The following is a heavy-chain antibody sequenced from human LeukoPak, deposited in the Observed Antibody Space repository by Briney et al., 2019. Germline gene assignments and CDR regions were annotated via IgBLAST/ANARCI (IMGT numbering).Heavy chain of an antibody. CDR1: GGSISSYY. J-gene: IGHJ3*02. CDR2: IYTSGST. Sequence: SETLSLTCTVSGGSISSYYWSWIRQPAGKGLKWIGRIYTSGSTNYNPSLKSRVTISVETSKNQFSLKLSSVTAAHTAVYYCARGIGGYDSYIAFDIWGQGTMVTVSS. D-gene: IGHD5-12*01. CDR3: ARGIGGYDSYIAFDI. V-gene: IGHV4-4*07.